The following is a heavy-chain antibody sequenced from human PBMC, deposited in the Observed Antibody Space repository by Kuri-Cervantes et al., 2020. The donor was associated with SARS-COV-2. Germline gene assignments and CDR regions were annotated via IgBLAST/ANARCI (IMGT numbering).Heavy chain of an antibody. CDR1: GGSFSGYN. Sequence: SQTLSLTCAVYGGSFSGYNCSWIRQPPGEGLEWIGEINHSGSTNYNSSLKSRVTISVDTSKNQFSLKLSSVTAADTAVYYCASIVVVPAASGYYYYYGMDVWGQGTTVTVSS. D-gene: IGHD2-2*01. CDR2: INHSGST. J-gene: IGHJ6*02. CDR3: ASIVVVPAASGYYYYYGMDV. V-gene: IGHV4-34*01.